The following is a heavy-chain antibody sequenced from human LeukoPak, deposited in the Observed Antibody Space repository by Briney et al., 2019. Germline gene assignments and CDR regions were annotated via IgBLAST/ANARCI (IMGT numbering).Heavy chain of an antibody. J-gene: IGHJ5*02. CDR2: ISGKSDYI. D-gene: IGHD2-2*01. CDR1: GFTFSAYS. V-gene: IGHV3-21*01. CDR3: ASDLPAATT. Sequence: PGGSLRLSCAASGFTFSAYSMSWVRQAPGKGLEWVSSISGKSDYIFYADSMKGRFTISRDNAQKSLYLQMDSLRAGDTAVYYCASDLPAATTWGQGTLVTVSS.